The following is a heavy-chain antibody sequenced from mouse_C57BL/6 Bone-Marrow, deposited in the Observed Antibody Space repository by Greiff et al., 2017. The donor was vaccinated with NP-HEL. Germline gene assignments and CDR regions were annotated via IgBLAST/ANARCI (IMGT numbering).Heavy chain of an antibody. CDR3: ARFDTTVVEGFDY. CDR2: IYPGSGNT. V-gene: IGHV1-76*01. D-gene: IGHD1-1*01. Sequence: VQLQQSGAELVRPGASVKLSCKASGYTFTDYYINWVKQRPGQGLEWIARIYPGSGNTYYNEKFKGKATLTAEKSSSTAYMQLSSLTSEDSAVYVCARFDTTVVEGFDYWGQGTTLTVSS. CDR1: GYTFTDYY. J-gene: IGHJ2*01.